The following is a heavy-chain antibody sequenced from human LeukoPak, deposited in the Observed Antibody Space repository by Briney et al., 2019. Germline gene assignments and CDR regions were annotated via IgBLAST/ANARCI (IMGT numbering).Heavy chain of an antibody. V-gene: IGHV1-2*05. Sequence: GASVKLSCKASGYTFIGYHIHWVRQAPGQGLEWMGRIHPNRSGTNYAHKFHRRVTITSDTSNPTASMQLSGLRSDDTGVYFCAKDRKIRGGGFDPWGQGNLVTVSS. CDR3: AKDRKIRGGGFDP. CDR1: GYTFIGYH. D-gene: IGHD3-10*01. J-gene: IGHJ5*02. CDR2: IHPNRSGT.